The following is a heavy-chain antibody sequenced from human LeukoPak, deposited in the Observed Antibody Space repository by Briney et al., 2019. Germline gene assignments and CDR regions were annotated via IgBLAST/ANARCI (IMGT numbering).Heavy chain of an antibody. CDR1: GYTFTSYD. J-gene: IGHJ6*02. D-gene: IGHD3-9*01. CDR2: MNPNSGNT. Sequence: ASVKVSCKASGYTFTSYDINWVRQATGQGLEWMGWMNPNSGNTGYAQKFQGRVTMTRNTSISTAYMELSSLRSEDTAVYYCARGRKGVLRYFDWAATRLGMDVWGQGTTVTVPS. V-gene: IGHV1-8*01. CDR3: ARGRKGVLRYFDWAATRLGMDV.